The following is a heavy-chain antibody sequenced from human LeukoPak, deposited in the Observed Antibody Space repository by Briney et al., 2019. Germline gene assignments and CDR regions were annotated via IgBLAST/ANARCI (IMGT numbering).Heavy chain of an antibody. V-gene: IGHV3-9*01. J-gene: IGHJ4*02. D-gene: IGHD3-22*01. Sequence: GGSLRLSCAASGFTFDDYAMHWVRQAPGKGLEWVSGISWNSGSIGYADSVEGRFTISRDNAKNSLYLQMNSLRAEDTALYYCAKDVRSSGYQIDYWGQGTLVTVSS. CDR3: AKDVRSSGYQIDY. CDR1: GFTFDDYA. CDR2: ISWNSGSI.